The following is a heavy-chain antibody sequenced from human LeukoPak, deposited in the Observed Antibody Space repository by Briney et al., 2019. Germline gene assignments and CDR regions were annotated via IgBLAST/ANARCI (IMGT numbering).Heavy chain of an antibody. D-gene: IGHD6-13*01. CDR1: GYTFTGYY. CDR3: ARFAPSGSWYVGRGRWFDP. J-gene: IGHJ5*02. CDR2: INPNSGGT. Sequence: ASVKVSFKASGYTFTGYYMHWVRQAPGQGLEWMGWINPNSGGTNYAQKFQGRVTMTRDTSISTAYIELSRLRSDDTAVYYCARFAPSGSWYVGRGRWFDPWGQGTLVTVSS. V-gene: IGHV1-2*02.